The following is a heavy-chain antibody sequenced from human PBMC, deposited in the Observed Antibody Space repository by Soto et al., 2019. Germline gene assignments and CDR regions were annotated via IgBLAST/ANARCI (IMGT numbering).Heavy chain of an antibody. V-gene: IGHV4-4*02. CDR2: IYHSGST. J-gene: IGHJ5*02. Sequence: QVQLQESGPGLVKPSGTLSLTCAVSGGSISSSNWWSWVRQPPGKGLEWIGEIYHSGSTNYNPSLKSRVTISVHKSKTQFSLKLRSVTAADTAVYSSAIVSTTVTNCFDPWGQGTLVTVSS. CDR3: AIVSTTVTNCFDP. D-gene: IGHD4-17*01. CDR1: GGSISSSNW.